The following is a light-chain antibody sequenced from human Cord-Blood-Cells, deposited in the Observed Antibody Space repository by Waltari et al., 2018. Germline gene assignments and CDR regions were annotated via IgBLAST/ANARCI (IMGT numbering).Light chain of an antibody. CDR2: AAS. CDR3: QQYYSTPHT. J-gene: IGKJ2*01. CDR1: HGISNS. V-gene: IGKV1-NL1*01. Sequence: DIQMTQSPSSLSASVGDRVTITCRASHGISNSLAWYQQKPEKAPKLLLYAASRLESGVPARFSGSGSGTDYTLTISSLQPEDFATYYCQQYYSTPHTFGQGTKLEIK.